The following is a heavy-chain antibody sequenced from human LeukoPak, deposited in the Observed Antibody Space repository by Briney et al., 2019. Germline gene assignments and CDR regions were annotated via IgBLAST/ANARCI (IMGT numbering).Heavy chain of an antibody. CDR2: IYHSGST. Sequence: PSETLSLTCAVSGYSISSGYYWGWIRQPPGKGLEWIGNIYHSGSTYYNPSLKSRVTISVDTSKNQFSLKLSSVTAADTAVYYCARDPFIGYCSGGSCSGAYDGAFDIWGQGTMVTVSS. D-gene: IGHD2-15*01. CDR1: GYSISSGYY. J-gene: IGHJ3*02. CDR3: ARDPFIGYCSGGSCSGAYDGAFDI. V-gene: IGHV4-38-2*02.